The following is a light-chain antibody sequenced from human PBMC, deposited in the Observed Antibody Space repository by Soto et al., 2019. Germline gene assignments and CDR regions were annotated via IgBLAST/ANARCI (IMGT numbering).Light chain of an antibody. J-gene: IGKJ2*03. Sequence: DIQMTQFPSTLSASVGDQVTITCRASQNIQSFLAWYQQKPGKAPKLLIYLASRLEGGVPSRFSGSGSRTEFTLTINSLQPDDFAIYFCQQYNSHSYYSFGQGTKLEVK. CDR3: QQYNSHSYYS. V-gene: IGKV1-5*03. CDR1: QNIQSF. CDR2: LAS.